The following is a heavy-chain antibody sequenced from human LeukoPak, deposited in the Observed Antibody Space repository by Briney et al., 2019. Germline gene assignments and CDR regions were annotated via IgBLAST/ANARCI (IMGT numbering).Heavy chain of an antibody. CDR2: INHSGST. V-gene: IGHV4-34*01. J-gene: IGHJ4*02. CDR1: GGSFSGYY. Sequence: SETLSLTCAVYGGSFSGYYWSWIRQPPGKGLEWIGEINHSGSTNYNPSLKSRVTISVDTSKNQFSLKLSSVTAADTAVYYCARPSGYCYGYFFYWGQGTLVTVSS. CDR3: ARPSGYCYGYFFY. D-gene: IGHD5-18*01.